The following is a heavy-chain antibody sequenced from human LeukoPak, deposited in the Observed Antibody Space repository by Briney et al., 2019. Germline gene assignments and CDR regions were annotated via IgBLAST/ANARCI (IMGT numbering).Heavy chain of an antibody. V-gene: IGHV3-21*01. CDR3: ARGHYDVLAASYKWTPDY. CDR1: GFTFNTFN. J-gene: IGHJ4*02. D-gene: IGHD3-9*01. Sequence: GGALRLSCAASGFTFNTFNMNWVRQAPGKGLEWVSSITSGGDYIYYADSVNGRFTTSRDNGKNSLSLQLNSLRVEDTAVYYCARGHYDVLAASYKWTPDYWGQGTLVTVSS. CDR2: ITSGGDYI.